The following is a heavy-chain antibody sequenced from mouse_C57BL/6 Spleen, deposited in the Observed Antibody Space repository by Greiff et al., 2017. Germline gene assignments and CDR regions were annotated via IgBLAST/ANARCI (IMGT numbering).Heavy chain of an antibody. CDR1: GYTFTDYY. Sequence: VKLVESGAELVRPGASVKLSCKASGYTFTDYYINWVKQRPGQGLEWIARIYPGSGNTYYNEKFKGKATLTAEKSSSTAYMQLSSLTSEDSAVYFCARRDYGPNYAMDYWGQGTSVTVSS. CDR3: ARRDYGPNYAMDY. J-gene: IGHJ4*01. V-gene: IGHV1-76*01. D-gene: IGHD1-1*01. CDR2: IYPGSGNT.